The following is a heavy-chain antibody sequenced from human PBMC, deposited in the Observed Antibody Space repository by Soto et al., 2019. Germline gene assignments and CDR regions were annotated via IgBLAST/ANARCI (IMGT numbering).Heavy chain of an antibody. CDR2: IIPIFGTA. J-gene: IGHJ6*02. V-gene: IGHV1-69*13. D-gene: IGHD1-26*01. CDR1: AVTFSSYA. Sequence: GASVTVSCKAYAVTFSSYAITWVRQAPGQGLEWMGGIIPIFGTAHYAQKFQGRVTITAAESTSTANMELSSLRHVDTAVNYCAKALYSGSYAVYYYGLDGWGRGPTVT. CDR3: AKALYSGSYAVYYYGLDG.